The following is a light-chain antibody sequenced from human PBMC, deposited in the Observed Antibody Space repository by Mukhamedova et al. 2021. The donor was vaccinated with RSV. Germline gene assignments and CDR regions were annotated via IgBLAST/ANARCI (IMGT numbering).Light chain of an antibody. Sequence: GERATLSCRTSQSVSSNLAWYQQKPGQAPRLLIYGASTRATGIPARFSGCGSGTEFTLTISSLQSEDFAVYYCQQYNNWPLTFGG. CDR1: QSVSSN. J-gene: IGKJ4*01. CDR3: QQYNNWPLT. V-gene: IGKV3-15*01. CDR2: GAS.